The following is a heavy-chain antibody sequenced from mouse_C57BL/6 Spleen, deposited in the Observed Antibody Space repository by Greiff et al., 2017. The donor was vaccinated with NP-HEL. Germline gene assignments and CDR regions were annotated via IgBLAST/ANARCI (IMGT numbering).Heavy chain of an antibody. CDR1: GYTFTDYY. Sequence: VQLQESGAELVRPGASVKLSCKASGYTFTDYYINWVKQRPGQGLEWIARIYPGSGNTYYNEKFKGKATLTAEKSSSTAYMQLSSLTSEYSAVYFCAREVGYYSNLYYFDYWGQGTTLTVSS. D-gene: IGHD2-5*01. V-gene: IGHV1-76*01. CDR3: AREVGYYSNLYYFDY. J-gene: IGHJ2*01. CDR2: IYPGSGNT.